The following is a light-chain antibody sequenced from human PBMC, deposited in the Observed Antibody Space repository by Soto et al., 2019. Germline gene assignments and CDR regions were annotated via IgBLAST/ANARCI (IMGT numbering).Light chain of an antibody. CDR2: AAS. CDR3: QQYYSWPRGT. Sequence: IVMRQSPGTLSVSPGGSAPLPCRASQYIVTNLAWYQQKPGQAPRLQLFAASTRAPGIPARFSGSGSGTEFTLTISSLQSADFGVYYCQQYYSWPRGTFGRGTKVDIK. J-gene: IGKJ1*01. V-gene: IGKV3-15*01. CDR1: QYIVTN.